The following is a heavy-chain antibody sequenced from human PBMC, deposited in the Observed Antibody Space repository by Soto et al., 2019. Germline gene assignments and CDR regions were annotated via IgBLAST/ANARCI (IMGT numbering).Heavy chain of an antibody. V-gene: IGHV4-34*01. CDR3: ARGSPNYYDSSEFDY. Sequence: PSETLSLTCAVYGGSFSGYYWSWIRHPPGKGLEWIGEINHSGSTNYNPSLKSRVTISVDTSKNQCSLKLSSVTAADTAVYYCARGSPNYYDSSEFDYRGQGTLVTVSS. CDR1: GGSFSGYY. J-gene: IGHJ4*02. D-gene: IGHD3-22*01. CDR2: INHSGST.